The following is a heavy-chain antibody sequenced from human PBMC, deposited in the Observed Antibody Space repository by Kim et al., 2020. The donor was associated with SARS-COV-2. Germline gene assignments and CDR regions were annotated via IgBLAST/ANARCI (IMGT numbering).Heavy chain of an antibody. CDR3: ARDFPIVVVPAAIGRQDY. D-gene: IGHD2-2*02. Sequence: KRRFTIPRDNSKHTLYLQMNSLRAEDTAVYYCARDFPIVVVPAAIGRQDYWGQGTLVTVSS. V-gene: IGHV3-30*01. J-gene: IGHJ4*02.